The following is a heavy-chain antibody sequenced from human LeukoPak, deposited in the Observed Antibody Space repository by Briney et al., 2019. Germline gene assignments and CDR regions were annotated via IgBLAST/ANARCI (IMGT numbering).Heavy chain of an antibody. CDR2: INPSGGST. D-gene: IGHD3-10*01. Sequence: ASVKVSCKASGYTFTSYYMHWVRQTPGQGLEWVGIINPSGGSTSYAQKFQGRVTMTRDTSTSTVYMELSSLRSEDTAVYYCARTPTYYYGSGSYSWLDPWGQGTLVTVSS. CDR1: GYTFTSYY. V-gene: IGHV1-46*01. CDR3: ARTPTYYYGSGSYSWLDP. J-gene: IGHJ5*02.